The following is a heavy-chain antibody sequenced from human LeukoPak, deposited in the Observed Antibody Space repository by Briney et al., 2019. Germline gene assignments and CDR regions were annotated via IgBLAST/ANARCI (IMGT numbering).Heavy chain of an antibody. D-gene: IGHD3-10*01. CDR3: ARERSYYYYYMDV. J-gene: IGHJ6*03. Sequence: GGSLRLSCATSGFTVFSNYMSWVRQAPGKGLEWVSVIYSDGTTYYADSVQGRFTISRDNSKNTVYLQMKSLRAEDTAVYFCARERSYYYYYMDVWGKGTTVTVSS. CDR1: GFTVFSNY. CDR2: IYSDGTT. V-gene: IGHV3-53*01.